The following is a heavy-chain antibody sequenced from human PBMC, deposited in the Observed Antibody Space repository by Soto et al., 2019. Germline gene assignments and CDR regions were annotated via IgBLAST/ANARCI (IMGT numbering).Heavy chain of an antibody. J-gene: IGHJ6*02. V-gene: IGHV4-59*13. Sequence: QVQLQESGPGLVNPSETLSLTCTVFGGSISGYYWTWIRQSPGGGLEWIGYIYYNGTTNYNPSLKSRVTLSIDTSKSQFSLRLRSLTAADTAVYYCARWSDYGDYYYYGMDVWGQGTTVTVSS. CDR2: IYYNGTT. CDR3: ARWSDYGDYYYYGMDV. D-gene: IGHD4-17*01. CDR1: GGSISGYY.